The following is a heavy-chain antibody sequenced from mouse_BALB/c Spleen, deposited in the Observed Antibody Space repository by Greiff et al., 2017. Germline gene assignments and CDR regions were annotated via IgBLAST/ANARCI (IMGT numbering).Heavy chain of an antibody. Sequence: VQLKESGPGLVKPSQSLSLTCSVTGYSITSGYYWNWIRQFPGNKLEWMGYISYDGSNNYNPSLKNRISITRDTSKNQFFLKLNSVTTEDTATYYCARDDGYDAAWFAYWGQGTLVTVSA. V-gene: IGHV3-6*02. CDR2: ISYDGSN. CDR1: GYSITSGYY. D-gene: IGHD2-2*01. J-gene: IGHJ3*01. CDR3: ARDDGYDAAWFAY.